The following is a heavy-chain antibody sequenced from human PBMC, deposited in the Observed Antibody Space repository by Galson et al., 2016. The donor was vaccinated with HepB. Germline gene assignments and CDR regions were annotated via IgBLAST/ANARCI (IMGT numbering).Heavy chain of an antibody. CDR2: IFHRGST. Sequence: SETLSLTCAVSGDSISTTVWWTWLRQPPGKGLEWIGEIFHRGSTNYNPSVKSRVTISVDKSKNQFSLKLTSVTAADTAVYYCARDSGDHIRYFDRGGRGTLFTVSS. CDR1: GDSISTTVW. CDR3: ARDSGDHIRYFDR. D-gene: IGHD5-12*01. V-gene: IGHV4-4*02. J-gene: IGHJ2*01.